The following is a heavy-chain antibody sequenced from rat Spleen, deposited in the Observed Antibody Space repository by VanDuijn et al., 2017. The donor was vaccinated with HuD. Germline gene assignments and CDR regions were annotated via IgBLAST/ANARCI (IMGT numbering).Heavy chain of an antibody. Sequence: QVQLKESGPGLVQPSQTLSLTCTVSGFSLSSYGVIWVRQPPGKGLEWMGVIWTGGTTSYNSALKSRLSISRDTSKNQVFLKMNSLQTEDTATYYCVRANRESYAHFDYWGQGVMVTVSS. CDR2: IWTGGTT. CDR1: GFSLSSYG. J-gene: IGHJ2*01. CDR3: VRANRESYAHFDY. D-gene: IGHD1-12*01. V-gene: IGHV2-13*01.